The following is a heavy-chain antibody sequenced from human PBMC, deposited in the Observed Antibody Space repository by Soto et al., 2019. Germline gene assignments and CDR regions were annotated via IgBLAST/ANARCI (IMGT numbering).Heavy chain of an antibody. Sequence: GESLKISCKGSGYSFTSYWIGWVRQMPGKGLEWMGIIYPGDSDTRYSPSFQGQVTISADKSISTAYLQWSSLKASDTAMYYCASGYYDSSGYHTYYYYYGMDVWGQGTKVTVSS. CDR3: ASGYYDSSGYHTYYYYYGMDV. CDR2: IYPGDSDT. D-gene: IGHD3-22*01. V-gene: IGHV5-51*01. J-gene: IGHJ6*02. CDR1: GYSFTSYW.